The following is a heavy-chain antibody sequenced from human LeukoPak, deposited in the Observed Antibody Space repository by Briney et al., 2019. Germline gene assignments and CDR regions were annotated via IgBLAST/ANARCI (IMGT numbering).Heavy chain of an antibody. D-gene: IGHD3-3*01. Sequence: PSETLSLTCTVSGGSISSGSYYWSWIRQPAGKGLEWIGRIYTSGSTNYNPSLKSRVTISVDTSKNQFSLKLSSVTAADTAVYYCARGVKDPSPDTIFGVALDRYQPYYMDVWGKGTTVTVSS. CDR3: ARGVKDPSPDTIFGVALDRYQPYYMDV. CDR1: GGSISSGSYY. V-gene: IGHV4-61*02. CDR2: IYTSGST. J-gene: IGHJ6*03.